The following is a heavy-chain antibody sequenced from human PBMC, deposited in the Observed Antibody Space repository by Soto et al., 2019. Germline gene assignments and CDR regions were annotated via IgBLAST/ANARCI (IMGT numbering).Heavy chain of an antibody. CDR1: SGSIRGSNW. CDR3: ARRTWGMDV. V-gene: IGHV4-4*02. Sequence: SETLSLTCAVSSGSIRGSNWWSWVRQSPGKGLEWIGEIFHNGNTYYNPSLNSRVTISVDTSKNQFSLNLRSVTAADTAVYYCARRTWGMDVWGQGTTVTVS. D-gene: IGHD2-8*01. CDR2: IFHNGNT. J-gene: IGHJ6*02.